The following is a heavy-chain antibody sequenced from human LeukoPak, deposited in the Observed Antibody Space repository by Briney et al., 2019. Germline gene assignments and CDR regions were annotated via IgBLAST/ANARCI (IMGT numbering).Heavy chain of an antibody. CDR2: INHSGST. CDR3: ARDLGYSGFDWAP. Sequence: SETLSLTCAVYGGSFSGYYWSWIRQPPGKGLEWIGEINHSGSTNYNPSLKSRVTISVDASKNQFSLNLTSVTAADAAVYYCARDLGYSGFDWAPWGQGTLVTVSS. CDR1: GGSFSGYY. V-gene: IGHV4-34*01. J-gene: IGHJ5*02. D-gene: IGHD5-12*01.